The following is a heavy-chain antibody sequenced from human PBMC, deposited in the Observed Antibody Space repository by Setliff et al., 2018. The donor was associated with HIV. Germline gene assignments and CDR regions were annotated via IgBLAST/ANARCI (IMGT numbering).Heavy chain of an antibody. CDR1: GGSFSSYH. D-gene: IGHD3-10*01. CDR2: IYASGST. Sequence: SETLSLTCTVSGGSFSSYHWSWIRHRAGKGLEWIGHIYASGSTKYNPSLESRVTMSVDTSRTQFSLKLRSVTAADTAVYYCARVGTSGVPSTMDYYYYMDVWGKGTTVTVSS. V-gene: IGHV4-4*07. CDR3: ARVGTSGVPSTMDYYYYMDV. J-gene: IGHJ6*03.